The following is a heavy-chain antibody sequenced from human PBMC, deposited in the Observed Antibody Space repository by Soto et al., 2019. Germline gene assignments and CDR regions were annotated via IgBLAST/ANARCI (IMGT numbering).Heavy chain of an antibody. Sequence: EVHLLESGGGLVQPGGSLRLSCAASGFTFSSYAMSWVRQAPGKGLEWVSTINSSGGSTYYADSVKGGFTISRDNSKNTLYLQMNSLRAEDTAVYYCAKDLYGDYDFDRWGQGTLLTVSS. J-gene: IGHJ4*02. CDR2: INSSGGST. V-gene: IGHV3-23*01. CDR1: GFTFSSYA. CDR3: AKDLYGDYDFDR. D-gene: IGHD4-17*01.